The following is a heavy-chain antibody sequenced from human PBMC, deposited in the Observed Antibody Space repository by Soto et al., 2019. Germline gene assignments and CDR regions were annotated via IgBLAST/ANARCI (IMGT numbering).Heavy chain of an antibody. J-gene: IGHJ5*02. V-gene: IGHV5-10-1*01. CDR3: ASCNWFDP. CDR1: VSSFTSYR. Sequence: GESLKISCKGSVSSFTSYRISWVRQMPGKGLEWMGRIDTSDSYTNYSPSFQCHVTSSAHKSISTAYLQWSSLKASDTAMYYCASCNWFDPGSQGTMVTVPS. CDR2: IDTSDSYT.